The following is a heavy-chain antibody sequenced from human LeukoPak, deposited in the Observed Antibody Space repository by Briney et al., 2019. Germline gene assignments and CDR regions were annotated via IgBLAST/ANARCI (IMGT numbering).Heavy chain of an antibody. CDR2: IWYDGGNK. J-gene: IGHJ4*02. Sequence: GGSLRLSCAASGFTFRNYGMHWVRQAPGEGLEWVAVIWYDGGNKYYADSVKGRFTISRDNSKNILFLQMDSLRAEDTAVYYCARVNDQLDYWGQGTLVTVSS. CDR1: GFTFRNYG. V-gene: IGHV3-33*01. D-gene: IGHD1-1*01. CDR3: ARVNDQLDY.